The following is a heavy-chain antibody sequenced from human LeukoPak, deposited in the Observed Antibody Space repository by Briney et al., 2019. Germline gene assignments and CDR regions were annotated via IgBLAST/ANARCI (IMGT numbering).Heavy chain of an antibody. CDR3: ARVLDNRSSRYQSLKY. CDR2: IKQDESEK. CDR1: GFTFSSYW. J-gene: IGHJ4*02. Sequence: GGSLRLSCAASGFTFSSYWMNWVRQAPGKGLEWVANIKQDESEKYYVDSVKGRFTISRDNAKNSLYLQMGSLRADDTAVYYCARVLDNRSSRYQSLKYWGQGTLVTVSS. V-gene: IGHV3-7*01. D-gene: IGHD6-13*01.